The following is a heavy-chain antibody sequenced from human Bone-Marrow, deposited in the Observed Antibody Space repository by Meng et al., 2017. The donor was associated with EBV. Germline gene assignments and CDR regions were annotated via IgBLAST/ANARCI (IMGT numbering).Heavy chain of an antibody. CDR3: ARAGYHRPASEY. CDR1: RGFITSVDW. Sequence: VQLRGAGPRLWRPSGNLSLTCAVLRGFITSVDWWSWVRQSPGKGLEWIGEIHHSGGTSYNPSLKSRVTISLDMSKDQFSLRLSSVTAADTAVYYCARAGYHRPASEYWGQGTLVTVSS. V-gene: IGHV4-4*02. CDR2: IHHSGGT. D-gene: IGHD2-15*01. J-gene: IGHJ4*02.